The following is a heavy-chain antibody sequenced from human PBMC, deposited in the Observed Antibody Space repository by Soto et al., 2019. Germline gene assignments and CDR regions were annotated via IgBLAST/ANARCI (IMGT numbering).Heavy chain of an antibody. Sequence: GVLRLSCAASGFTFSSYAMSWVRQAPGKGLEWVSAISGSGGSTYYADSVKGRFTISRDNSKNTLYLQMNSLRAEDTAVYYCAKDFTGYCSGGSCYPFDYWGQGTLVTVSS. V-gene: IGHV3-23*01. CDR3: AKDFTGYCSGGSCYPFDY. CDR1: GFTFSSYA. CDR2: ISGSGGST. D-gene: IGHD2-15*01. J-gene: IGHJ4*02.